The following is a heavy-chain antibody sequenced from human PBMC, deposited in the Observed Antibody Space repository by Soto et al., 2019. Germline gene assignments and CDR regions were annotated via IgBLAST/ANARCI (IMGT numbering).Heavy chain of an antibody. CDR1: GYTFTSYG. V-gene: IGHV1-18*01. J-gene: IGHJ5*02. CDR3: ARNQDYDFWSGYKNWFDP. Sequence: ASVKVSCKASGYTFTSYGISWVRQAPGQGLEWMGWISAYNGNTNYAQKLQGRVTMTTDTSTSTAYMEPRSLRSDDTAVYYCARNQDYDFWSGYKNWFDPWGQGTLVTVSS. D-gene: IGHD3-3*01. CDR2: ISAYNGNT.